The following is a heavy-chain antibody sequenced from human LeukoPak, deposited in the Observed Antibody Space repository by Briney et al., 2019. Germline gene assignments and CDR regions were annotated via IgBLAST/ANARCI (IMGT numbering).Heavy chain of an antibody. J-gene: IGHJ4*02. V-gene: IGHV4-61*08. CDR2: IYYSGST. CDR3: ARGDIMITFGGVIVAYDY. Sequence: TSETLSLTCTVSGGSISSGDYYWSWIRQPPGKGLEWIGYIYYSGSTNYNPSLKSRVTISVDTSKNQFSLKLSSVTAADTAVYYCARGDIMITFGGVIVAYDYWGQGTLVTVSS. CDR1: GGSISSGDYY. D-gene: IGHD3-16*02.